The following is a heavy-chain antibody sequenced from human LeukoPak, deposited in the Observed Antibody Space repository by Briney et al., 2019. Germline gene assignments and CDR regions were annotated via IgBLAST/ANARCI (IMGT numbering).Heavy chain of an antibody. J-gene: IGHJ6*02. V-gene: IGHV3-66*01. D-gene: IGHD4-23*01. CDR3: ARDPYLSGGNSTPYYYYYGMDV. CDR2: IYSGGST. CDR1: GFTFNSNY. Sequence: GGSLRLSCAASGFTFNSNYMSWVRQAPGKGLEWVSVIYSGGSTYYADSVKGRFTISRDNSKNTLYLQMNSLRAEDTAVYYCARDPYLSGGNSTPYYYYYGMDVWGQGTTVTVSS.